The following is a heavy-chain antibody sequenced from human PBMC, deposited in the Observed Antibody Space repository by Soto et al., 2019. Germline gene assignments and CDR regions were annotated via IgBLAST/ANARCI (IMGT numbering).Heavy chain of an antibody. J-gene: IGHJ3*02. CDR3: AICFDILTGYYGFKAFDI. CDR2: MNPNSGNT. CDR1: GYTFTSYD. V-gene: IGHV1-8*01. D-gene: IGHD3-9*01. Sequence: GAPVKVSCKASGYTFTSYDINWVRQSTGQGLEWIGWMNPNSGNTGYAQKFQGRVTMTRKTSISTAYMELSSLRSEDTAVYYCAICFDILTGYYGFKAFDIWGQGTMVTVSS.